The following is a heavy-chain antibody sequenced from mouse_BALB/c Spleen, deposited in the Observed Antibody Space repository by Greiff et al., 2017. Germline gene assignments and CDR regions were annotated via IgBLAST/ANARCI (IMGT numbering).Heavy chain of an antibody. V-gene: IGHV2-6-7*01. CDR1: GFSLTGYG. CDR3: ARVGDGFPFYYAMDY. Sequence: VQRVESGPGLVAPSQSLSITCTVSGFSLTGYGVNWVRQPPGKGLEWLGMIWGDGSTDYNSALKSRLSISKDNSKSQVFLKMNSLQTDDTARYYCARVGDGFPFYYAMDYWGQGTSVTVSS. CDR2: IWGDGST. D-gene: IGHD1-1*01. J-gene: IGHJ4*01.